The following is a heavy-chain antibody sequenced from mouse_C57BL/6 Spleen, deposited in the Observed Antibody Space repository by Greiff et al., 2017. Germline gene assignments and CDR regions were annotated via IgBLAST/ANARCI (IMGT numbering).Heavy chain of an antibody. V-gene: IGHV5-17*01. D-gene: IGHD2-4*01. J-gene: IGHJ3*01. CDR1: GFTFSDYG. CDR2: ISSGSSTI. Sequence: EVKVVESGGGLVKPGGSLKLSCAASGFTFSDYGMHWVRQAPEEGLEWVAYISSGSSTIYYADTVKGRFTISRDNAKNTLFLQMTSLRSEDTAMYYCARADYAWFAYWGQGTLVTVSA. CDR3: ARADYAWFAY.